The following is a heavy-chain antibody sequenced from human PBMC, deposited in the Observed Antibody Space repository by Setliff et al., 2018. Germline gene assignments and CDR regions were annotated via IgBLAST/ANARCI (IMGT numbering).Heavy chain of an antibody. CDR2: INHSGST. D-gene: IGHD3-3*01. V-gene: IGHV4-34*01. Sequence: PSETLSLTCAVYGGSFSGYYWSWIRQPPGKGLEWIGEINHSGSTNYNPSLKSRVTISVDASKNQFSLKLSSVTAADTAVYYCARVRYVFWSGSIDYWGQGTLVTVSS. CDR3: ARVRYVFWSGSIDY. CDR1: GGSFSGYY. J-gene: IGHJ4*02.